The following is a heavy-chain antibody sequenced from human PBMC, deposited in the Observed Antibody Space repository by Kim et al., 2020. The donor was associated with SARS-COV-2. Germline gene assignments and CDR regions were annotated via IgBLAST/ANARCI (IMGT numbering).Heavy chain of an antibody. CDR2: IYHSGST. D-gene: IGHD6-13*01. J-gene: IGHJ4*02. CDR1: GGSISSSNW. CDR3: ARVAPAIGSWYRYFDY. V-gene: IGHV4-4*02. Sequence: SETLSLICAVSGGSISSSNWWSWVRQPPGKGLEWIGEIYHSGSTNYNPSLKSRVTISVDKSKNQFSLKLSSVTAADTAVYYCARVAPAIGSWYRYFDYWGRGTLCTVSS.